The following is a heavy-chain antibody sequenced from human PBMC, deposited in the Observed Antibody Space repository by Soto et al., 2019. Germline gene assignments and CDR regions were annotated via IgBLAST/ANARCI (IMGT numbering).Heavy chain of an antibody. Sequence: HMQLVPSGPEVKKPWTSVKVSCKASGFTFTSSAVPLVRQSRVQRLDWLGWIGVGSGNTNYAHTFKESVTITRDMSTSTAYRELSSLRSEDTAVYYWAAAMVAATRANYYYYGMDVWGQGTTVTVSS. V-gene: IGHV1-58*01. CDR3: AAAMVAATRANYYYYGMDV. CDR2: IGVGSGNT. J-gene: IGHJ6*02. CDR1: GFTFTSSA. D-gene: IGHD2-15*01.